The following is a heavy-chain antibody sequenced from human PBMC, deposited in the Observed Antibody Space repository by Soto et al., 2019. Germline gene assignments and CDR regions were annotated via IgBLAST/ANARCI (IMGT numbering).Heavy chain of an antibody. Sequence: SETLSLTCTVSGDSISSADYFWSWIRQTPGKGLEWIGHIFYSGTTYYNPSLKSRLTISVDTSKNHFSLRLTSVTAADTAVYYCARGADNWNYQAYYFDYWGQGTLVTVS. CDR3: ARGADNWNYQAYYFDY. CDR1: GDSISSADYF. D-gene: IGHD1-7*01. CDR2: IFYSGTT. V-gene: IGHV4-30-4*01. J-gene: IGHJ4*02.